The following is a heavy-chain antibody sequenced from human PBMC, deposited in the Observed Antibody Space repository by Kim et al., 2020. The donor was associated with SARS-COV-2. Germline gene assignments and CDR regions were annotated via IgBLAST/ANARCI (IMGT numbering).Heavy chain of an antibody. D-gene: IGHD2-2*01. J-gene: IGHJ4*02. CDR2: TYYSGSN. V-gene: IGHV4-59*01. Sequence: GKRLEWIQYTYYSGSNHFKPSHTSRVTISVNTSKNQFSLRLSSVTAADTAVYFCARDRIGYCSGTSCSRHFDYWGQGTLVTVSS. CDR3: ARDRIGYCSGTSCSRHFDY.